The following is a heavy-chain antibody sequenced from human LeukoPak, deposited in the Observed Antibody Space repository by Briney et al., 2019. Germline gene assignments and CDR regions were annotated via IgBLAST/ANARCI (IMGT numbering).Heavy chain of an antibody. CDR1: GGSIYSGAYY. CDR2: IYDSGST. J-gene: IGHJ4*02. D-gene: IGHD4-17*01. CDR3: ARGGHDYGDYGY. Sequence: PSETLSLTCAVSGGSIYSGAYYWSWIRQLPGKGLEWIGYIYDSGSTFYNPSLKSRVSISIDTSKNRFSLSLRSVTAADTAVYYCARGGHDYGDYGYWGQGRLLTVSS. V-gene: IGHV4-31*11.